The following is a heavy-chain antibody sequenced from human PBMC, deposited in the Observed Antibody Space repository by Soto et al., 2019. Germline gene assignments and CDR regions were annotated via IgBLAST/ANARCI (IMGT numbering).Heavy chain of an antibody. J-gene: IGHJ6*02. Sequence: ASVKVSCKASGYTFTSYGISWVRQAPGQGLEWMGWISGYNGDTNYAQKFQGRVTMTTDTSTSTASMELRSLRSDDTAMYYCARDGSGTFYKKQYYYSGMDVWGQGTTVTVSS. CDR3: ARDGSGTFYKKQYYYSGMDV. CDR1: GYTFTSYG. CDR2: ISGYNGDT. D-gene: IGHD3-10*01. V-gene: IGHV1-18*01.